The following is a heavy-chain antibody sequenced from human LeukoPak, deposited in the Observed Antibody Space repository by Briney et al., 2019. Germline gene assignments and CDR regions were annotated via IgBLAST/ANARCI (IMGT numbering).Heavy chain of an antibody. CDR3: ARGPPYYDSSGYYVFDLRFDY. CDR2: TIPIFGTA. D-gene: IGHD3-22*01. CDR1: GGTFSSYA. V-gene: IGHV1-69*06. Sequence: AAVKVSCKASGGTFSSYAISWVRQAPGQGLEWMGGTIPIFGTANYAQKFQGRVTITADKSTSTAYMELSSLRSEDMAVYYCARGPPYYDSSGYYVFDLRFDYWGQGTLVTVSS. J-gene: IGHJ4*02.